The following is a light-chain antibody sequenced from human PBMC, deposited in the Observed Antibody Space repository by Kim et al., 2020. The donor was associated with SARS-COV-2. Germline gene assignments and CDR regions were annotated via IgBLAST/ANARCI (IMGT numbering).Light chain of an antibody. J-gene: IGKJ1*01. V-gene: IGKV1-27*01. Sequence: ATVGDRVTTPCRASQGISNYLVWYPQKPGKVPKVLIYPASTLQSGVPSRFSGSGSVTEFTLTISSLQPEDAATYYCQKYSTAPWTIGQGTKLDIK. CDR1: QGISNY. CDR3: QKYSTAPWT. CDR2: PAS.